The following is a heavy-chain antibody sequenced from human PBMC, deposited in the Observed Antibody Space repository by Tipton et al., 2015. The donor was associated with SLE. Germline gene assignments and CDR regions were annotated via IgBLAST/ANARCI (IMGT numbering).Heavy chain of an antibody. CDR3: ARDYWGLGRY. Sequence: SLRLSCAASGFTFSSYAMSWVRQAPGKGLEWVSDISGSGGSTYYADSVKGRLTISRGNSKNTVYLQMNSLRTEDTAVYYCARDYWGLGRYWGQGTLVTVSS. D-gene: IGHD3-16*01. CDR1: GFTFSSYA. J-gene: IGHJ4*02. CDR2: ISGSGGST. V-gene: IGHV3-23*01.